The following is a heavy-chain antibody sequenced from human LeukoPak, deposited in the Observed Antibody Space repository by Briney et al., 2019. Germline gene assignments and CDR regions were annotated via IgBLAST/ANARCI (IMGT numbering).Heavy chain of an antibody. Sequence: SETLSLTCAVYGGSFSGYYWNWIRQPPGKGLEWIGEINHSGSTNYNPSLKSRVTMSVDTSKNQISLKLNSVTAADTAVHYCARDLYGGLFDYWGQGTLVTVSS. CDR3: ARDLYGGLFDY. CDR2: INHSGST. D-gene: IGHD4/OR15-4a*01. CDR1: GGSFSGYY. J-gene: IGHJ4*02. V-gene: IGHV4-34*01.